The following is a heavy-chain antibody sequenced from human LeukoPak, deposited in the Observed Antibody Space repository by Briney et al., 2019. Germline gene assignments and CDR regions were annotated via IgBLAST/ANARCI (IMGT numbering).Heavy chain of an antibody. J-gene: IGHJ4*02. Sequence: ASVKVSCKVSGYTLTELSMHWVRQAPGQGLEWMGWINPNSGGTNYAQKFQGRVTMTRDTSISTAYMELSRLRSDDTAVYYCGVWFGEFFEWGQGTLVTVSS. CDR3: GVWFGEFFE. D-gene: IGHD3-10*01. CDR2: INPNSGGT. V-gene: IGHV1-2*02. CDR1: GYTLTELS.